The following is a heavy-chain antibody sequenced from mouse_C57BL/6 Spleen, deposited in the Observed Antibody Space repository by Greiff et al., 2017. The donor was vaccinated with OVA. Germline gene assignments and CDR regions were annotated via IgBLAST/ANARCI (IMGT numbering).Heavy chain of an antibody. D-gene: IGHD1-1*01. Sequence: NLSITCTVSGFSLTSYAISWVRQPPGKGLEWLGVIWTGGGTNYNSALKSRLSISKDNSKSQVFLKMNSLLTDDTATYYCSSLITECAMDYWGQGTSVTVSS. CDR1: GFSLTSYA. CDR3: SSLITECAMDY. V-gene: IGHV2-9-1*01. J-gene: IGHJ4*01. CDR2: IWTGGGT.